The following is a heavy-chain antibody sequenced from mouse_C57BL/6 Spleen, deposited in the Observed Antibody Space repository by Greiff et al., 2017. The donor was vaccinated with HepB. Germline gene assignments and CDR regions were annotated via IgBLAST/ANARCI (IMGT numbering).Heavy chain of an antibody. CDR2: INPSSGYT. V-gene: IGHV1-4*01. D-gene: IGHD3-2*02. CDR3: ARSSSGYVDYYAMDY. CDR1: GYTFTSYT. J-gene: IGHJ4*01. Sequence: VQVVESGAELARPGASVKMSCKASGYTFTSYTMHWVKQRPGQGLEWIGYINPSSGYTKYNQKFKDKATLTADKSSSTAYMQLSSLTSEDSAVYYCARSSSGYVDYYAMDYWGQGTSVTVSS.